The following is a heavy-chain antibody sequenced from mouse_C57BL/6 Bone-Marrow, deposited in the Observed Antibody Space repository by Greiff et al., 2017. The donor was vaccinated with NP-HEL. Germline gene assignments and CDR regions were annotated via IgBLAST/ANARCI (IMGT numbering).Heavy chain of an antibody. CDR1: GYTFTSYT. Sequence: QVQLQQSGADLARPGASVKMSCKASGYTFTSYTMHWVKQRPGQGLEWIGYINPSSGYTKYNQKFKDKATLTADKSSSTAYMQLSSLTSEDSAVYYGARTGTWYFDVWGTGTTVTVSS. CDR2: INPSSGYT. D-gene: IGHD4-1*01. V-gene: IGHV1-4*01. J-gene: IGHJ1*03. CDR3: ARTGTWYFDV.